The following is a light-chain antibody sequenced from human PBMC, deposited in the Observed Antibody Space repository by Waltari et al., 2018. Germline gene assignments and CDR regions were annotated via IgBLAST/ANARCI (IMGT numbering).Light chain of an antibody. V-gene: IGKV1-39*01. J-gene: IGKJ4*01. Sequence: DIQMTQSPSSLSSSVGETVTITGRASRSISTYLNWYQHRPGKAPKLLIFAASSLQSGVPSRFSGSGSGTDFTLTISGLQPEDFATYYCQQSYNTLTFGGGTKVDIK. CDR2: AAS. CDR1: RSISTY. CDR3: QQSYNTLT.